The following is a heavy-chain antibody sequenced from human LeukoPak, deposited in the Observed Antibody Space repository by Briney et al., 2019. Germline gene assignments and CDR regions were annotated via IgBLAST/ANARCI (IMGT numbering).Heavy chain of an antibody. J-gene: IGHJ4*02. D-gene: IGHD3-10*01. CDR2: ISSSSSYI. CDR3: ARDTYYYGSGSYYLFDY. V-gene: IGHV3-21*01. CDR1: GFTFSSYS. Sequence: PGGSLRLSCAPSGFTFSSYSMNWVRKAPGKGLEWVSSISSSSSYIYYADSVKGRFTISRDNAKNSLYLQMNSLRADDTAVYYCARDTYYYGSGSYYLFDYWGQGTLVTVSS.